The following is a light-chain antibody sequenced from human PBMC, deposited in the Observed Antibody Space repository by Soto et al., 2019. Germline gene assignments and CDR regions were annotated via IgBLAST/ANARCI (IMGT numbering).Light chain of an antibody. J-gene: IGLJ2*01. Sequence: QSVLTQPPSASGTPGQRVTLSCSGSSSNLGSNTVNWYQQLPGTAPKLLIYRNNKGPSGVPDRFSGSNSGTSASLAISGPQSEAEAEYYCAAWDDSLNGLLFGGGTKLTVL. CDR1: SSNLGSNT. V-gene: IGLV1-44*01. CDR3: AAWDDSLNGLL. CDR2: RNN.